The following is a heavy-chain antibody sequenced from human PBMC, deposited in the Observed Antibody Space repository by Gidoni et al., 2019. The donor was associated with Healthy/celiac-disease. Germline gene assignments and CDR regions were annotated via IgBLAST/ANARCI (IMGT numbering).Heavy chain of an antibody. V-gene: IGHV4-4*02. Sequence: QVQLQESGPGLVKPSGTLSLTYAVSGGSISSSNWWSWVRQPPGTGLEWIGEIYHSGSTNYNPSLKSRVTISVDKSKNQFSLKLGSVTAADTAVYYCARDHPFLDYYYGMDVWGQGTTVTVSS. D-gene: IGHD3-3*01. CDR3: ARDHPFLDYYYGMDV. CDR1: GGSISSSNW. J-gene: IGHJ6*02. CDR2: IYHSGST.